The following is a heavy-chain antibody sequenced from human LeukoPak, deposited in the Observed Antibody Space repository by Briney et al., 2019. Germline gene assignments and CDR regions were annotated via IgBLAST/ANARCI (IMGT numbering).Heavy chain of an antibody. J-gene: IGHJ6*03. CDR1: GYTFTSYA. D-gene: IGHD3-3*01. CDR2: INTNTGNP. CDR3: ARDPRYDFWSGYPYYYYYMDV. Sequence: GASVKVSCKASGYTFTSYAMNWVRQAPGQGLEWMGWINTNTGNPTYAQGFTGRFVFSLDTSVSTAYLQISSLKAEDTAVYYCARDPRYDFWSGYPYYYYYMDVCGKGTTVTVSS. V-gene: IGHV7-4-1*02.